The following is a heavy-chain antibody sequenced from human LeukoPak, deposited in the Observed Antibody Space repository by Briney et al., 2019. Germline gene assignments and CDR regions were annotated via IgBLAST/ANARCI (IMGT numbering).Heavy chain of an antibody. CDR2: FSGTGGST. D-gene: IGHD1-1*01. Sequence: GGSLRLSCAASGFTFSSYAMSWVRQAPGKGLEWVSVFSGTGGSTYYADSVKGRFTISRDNSKNTLYLQMNSLRAEDTAVYYCAKGSGYLDYWGQGTLVTVSS. CDR3: AKGSGYLDY. CDR1: GFTFSSYA. V-gene: IGHV3-23*01. J-gene: IGHJ4*02.